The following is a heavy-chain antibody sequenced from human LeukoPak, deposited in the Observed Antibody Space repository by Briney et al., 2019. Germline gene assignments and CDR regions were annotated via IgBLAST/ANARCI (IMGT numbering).Heavy chain of an antibody. V-gene: IGHV3-74*01. CDR3: AKDVSLGYCSGGSCSAHFDY. CDR2: INSDGSST. Sequence: GGSLRLSCAASGFTFSSYWMHWVRQAPGKGLVWVSRINSDGSSTSYADSVKGRFTISRDNAKNSLYLQMNSLRAEDMALYFCAKDVSLGYCSGGSCSAHFDYWGQGTLVTVSS. J-gene: IGHJ4*02. CDR1: GFTFSSYW. D-gene: IGHD2-15*01.